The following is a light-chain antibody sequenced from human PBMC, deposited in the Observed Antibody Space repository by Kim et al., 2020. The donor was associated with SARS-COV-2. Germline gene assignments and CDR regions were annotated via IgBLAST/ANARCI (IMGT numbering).Light chain of an antibody. CDR2: AAS. V-gene: IGKV1-13*02. CDR1: QVIVSA. Sequence: AIQLTQSPSSMSASVGDRVTITCRASQVIVSALAWYQQKPGKPPNLLIYAASTLHGGVPSRFSGSGSGTDFTLTISSLRPEDFATYYCQQFNSYPHTFGQGTKLGI. CDR3: QQFNSYPHT. J-gene: IGKJ2*01.